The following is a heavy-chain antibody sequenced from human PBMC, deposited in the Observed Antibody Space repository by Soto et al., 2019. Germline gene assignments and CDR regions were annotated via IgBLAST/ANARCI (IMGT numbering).Heavy chain of an antibody. CDR3: AGTSSLQWYYMGV. D-gene: IGHD1-7*01. Sequence: SQTLSLTCAIFGDSVYSNTAARIRSRQSKSRGLEWLGRTYYRSRWCNDYAVSVRSRITVNPDTSKNQFSLHLNSVTPEDTAVYFCAGTSSLQWYYMGVWDKGPTVTVSS. V-gene: IGHV6-1*01. CDR2: TYYRSRWCN. J-gene: IGHJ6*03. CDR1: GDSVYSNTAA.